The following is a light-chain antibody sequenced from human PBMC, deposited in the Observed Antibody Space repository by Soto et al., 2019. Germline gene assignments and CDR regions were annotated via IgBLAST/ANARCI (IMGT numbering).Light chain of an antibody. V-gene: IGKV3-11*01. CDR2: DAS. CDR1: QSISSH. J-gene: IGKJ4*01. Sequence: EIVLTQSPATLSLSPGEGATLSCRASQSISSHLAWYQQKPGQAPRLLMYDASNRATGIPARFSGSGSGTDFTLTISSLAPEDFAVYDCQKRPNWPLTFGGGTKVEIK. CDR3: QKRPNWPLT.